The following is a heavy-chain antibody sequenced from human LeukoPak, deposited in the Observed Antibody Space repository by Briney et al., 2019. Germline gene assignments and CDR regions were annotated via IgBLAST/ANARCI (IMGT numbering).Heavy chain of an antibody. CDR1: GYTFTGYY. CDR2: INPNSGGT. CDR3: ARDGLYYYDSSGYYRTQSDAFDI. V-gene: IGHV1-2*02. Sequence: ASVKVSCKASGYTFTGYYMHWVRQAPGQGLEWMGWINPNSGGTNYAQKFQGRDTMTRDTSISTAYMELSRLRSDDTAVYYCARDGLYYYDSSGYYRTQSDAFDIWGQGTMVTVSS. J-gene: IGHJ3*02. D-gene: IGHD3-22*01.